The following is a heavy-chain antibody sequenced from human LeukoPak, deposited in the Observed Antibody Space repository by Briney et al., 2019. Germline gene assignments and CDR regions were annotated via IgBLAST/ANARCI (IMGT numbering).Heavy chain of an antibody. CDR3: ARGETTIFGVPYFDY. Sequence: SETLSLTCTVSGGSISSYYWSWIRQPAGKGLEWIGRIYTSGSTNYNPSLKSRVTMSVDTSKNQFSLKLSSVTAADTAVYYCARGETTIFGVPYFDYWGQGALVTVSS. D-gene: IGHD3-3*01. CDR2: IYTSGST. J-gene: IGHJ4*02. V-gene: IGHV4-4*07. CDR1: GGSISSYY.